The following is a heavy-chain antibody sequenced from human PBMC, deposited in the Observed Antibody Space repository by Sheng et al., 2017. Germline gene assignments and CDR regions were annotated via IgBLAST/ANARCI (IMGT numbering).Heavy chain of an antibody. CDR1: GFTFSSYG. J-gene: IGHJ1*01. D-gene: IGHD5-12*01. CDR2: ISGSGGST. V-gene: IGHV3-23*04. CDR3: AKASVGTSGGYFHH. Sequence: EVQLVESGGGLVQPGGTLRLSCAASGFTFSSYGMSWVRQAPGKGLEWVSAISGSGGSTYYADSVKGRFTISRDNSKNTLYLQVNSLRVEDTAVFYCAKASVGTSGGYFHHWGQGTLLTVSS.